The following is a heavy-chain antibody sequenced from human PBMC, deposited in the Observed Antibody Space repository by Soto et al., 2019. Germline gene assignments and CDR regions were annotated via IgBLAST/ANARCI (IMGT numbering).Heavy chain of an antibody. CDR2: ISGSGGST. J-gene: IGHJ4*02. D-gene: IGHD6-19*01. CDR3: ANEGAHSSGWATFDS. V-gene: IGHV3-23*01. CDR1: GFTFSSYA. Sequence: EVQLLESGGDLVQPGGSLRLSCAASGFTFSSYAMSWVRQAPGKGLEWVSAISGSGGSTSYADSVKGRFTISRDNSKNALCVPMNSLRGADTAVYYCANEGAHSSGWATFDSWGQGTLVTVSS.